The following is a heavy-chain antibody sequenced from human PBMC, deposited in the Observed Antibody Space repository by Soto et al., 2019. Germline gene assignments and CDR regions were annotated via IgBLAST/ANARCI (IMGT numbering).Heavy chain of an antibody. CDR3: ASGGSSWYFEVYGMDV. V-gene: IGHV1-8*01. D-gene: IGHD6-13*01. J-gene: IGHJ6*02. CDR2: MNPNSGNT. Sequence: QVQLVQSGAEVKKPGASVKVSCKASGYTFTSYDINWVRQATGQGLEWMGWMNPNSGNTGYAQKFQGRVTMTRNTSISTAYMELSSLRSEDTAVYYCASGGSSWYFEVYGMDVWGQGTTVTVSS. CDR1: GYTFTSYD.